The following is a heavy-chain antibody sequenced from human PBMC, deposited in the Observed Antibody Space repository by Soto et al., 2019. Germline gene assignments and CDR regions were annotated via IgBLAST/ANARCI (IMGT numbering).Heavy chain of an antibody. CDR1: GYTFTGYY. Sequence: QVQLVQSGAEVKKPGASVKVSCKASGYTFTGYYMHWVRQAPGQGLEWMGWINLNSGGTNYAQKFQGRVTMTRDTSISTAYMELSRLRSDDTSVYYCARDIAARLDYWGQGALVTVSS. V-gene: IGHV1-2*02. J-gene: IGHJ4*02. CDR2: INLNSGGT. D-gene: IGHD6-6*01. CDR3: ARDIAARLDY.